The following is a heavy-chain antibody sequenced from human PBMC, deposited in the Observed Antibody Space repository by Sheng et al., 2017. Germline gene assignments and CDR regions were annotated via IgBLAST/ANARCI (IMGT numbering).Heavy chain of an antibody. J-gene: IGHJ4*02. CDR1: GFTFNNAW. CDR2: IRSKNDGGTE. D-gene: IGHD2-21*02. CDR3: TSFSEWTADY. Sequence: EVQLVESGGGLVKPGESLRLSCATSGFTFNNAWMNWVRQAPGRGLEWVGRIRSKNDGGTEEYAAPVKGRFTISRDDSKSTVYLQMNSLKTEDTAVYYCTSFSEWTADYWGQGTLVTISS. V-gene: IGHV3-15*01.